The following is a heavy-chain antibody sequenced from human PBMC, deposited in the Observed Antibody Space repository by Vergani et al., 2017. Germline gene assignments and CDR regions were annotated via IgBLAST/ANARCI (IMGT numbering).Heavy chain of an antibody. CDR3: ARIPDYGGNSWYFDL. CDR2: IFSNDEK. D-gene: IGHD4-23*01. V-gene: IGHV2-26*01. CDR1: GGSISSYYW. J-gene: IGHJ2*01. Sequence: QESGPGLVKPSETLSLTCTVSGGSISSYYWSWIRQPPGKALEWLAHIFSNDEKSYSTSLKSRLTISKDTSKSQVVLTMTNMDPVDTATYYCARIPDYGGNSWYFDLWGRGTLVTVSS.